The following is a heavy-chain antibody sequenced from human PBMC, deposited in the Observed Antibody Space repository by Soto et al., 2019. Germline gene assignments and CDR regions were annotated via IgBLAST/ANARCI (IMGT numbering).Heavy chain of an antibody. D-gene: IGHD6-19*01. V-gene: IGHV3-48*02. CDR3: ARARQWLALPLQRRSGDAFDI. Sequence: GGSLRLSCAASGFTFSSYSMNWVRQAPGKGLEWVSYISSSSSTIYYADSVKGRLTISRDNAKNSLYLQMNSLRDEDTAVYYCARARQWLALPLQRRSGDAFDIWGQGAMVTVSS. CDR1: GFTFSSYS. CDR2: ISSSSSTI. J-gene: IGHJ3*02.